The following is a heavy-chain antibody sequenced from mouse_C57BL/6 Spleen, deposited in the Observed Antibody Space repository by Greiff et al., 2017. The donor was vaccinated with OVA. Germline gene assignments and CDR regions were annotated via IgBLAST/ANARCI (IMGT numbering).Heavy chain of an antibody. CDR3: ARGGPTVVATVDY. CDR1: GYTFTSYW. V-gene: IGHV1-55*01. D-gene: IGHD1-1*01. Sequence: QIQLQQPGAELVKPGASVKMSCKASGYTFTSYWITWVKQRPGQGLEWIGDIYPGSGSTNYNEKFKSKATLTVDTSSSTAYMQLSSLTSEDSAVYYCARGGPTVVATVDYWGQGTTLTVSS. CDR2: IYPGSGST. J-gene: IGHJ2*01.